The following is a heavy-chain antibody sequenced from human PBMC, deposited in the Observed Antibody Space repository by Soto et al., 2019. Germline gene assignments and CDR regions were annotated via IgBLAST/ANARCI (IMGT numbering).Heavy chain of an antibody. D-gene: IGHD2-2*01. CDR1: GFTFSSYA. Sequence: GGSLRLSCAASGFTFSSYAMSWVRQAPGKGLEWVSAISGSGGSTYYADSVKGRFTISRDNSKNTLYLQMNSLRVEDTAVYYCAKGGYCSSTSCQEGYYYYMDVWGKGTTVTVSS. CDR3: AKGGYCSSTSCQEGYYYYMDV. CDR2: ISGSGGST. V-gene: IGHV3-23*01. J-gene: IGHJ6*03.